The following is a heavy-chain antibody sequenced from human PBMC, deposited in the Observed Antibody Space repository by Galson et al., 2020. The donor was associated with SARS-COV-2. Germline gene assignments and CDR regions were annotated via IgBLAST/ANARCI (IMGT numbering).Heavy chain of an antibody. CDR3: ARGGRRWLQLRPYYYGMDV. J-gene: IGHJ6*02. CDR1: GGSFSGYY. Sequence: SETLSLTCDVYGGSFSGYYWSWIRQPPGKGLEWIGEINHSGSTNYNPSLKSRVTISVDTSKNQFSLKLSSVTAADTAVYYCARGGRRWLQLRPYYYGMDVWGQGTTVTVSS. D-gene: IGHD5-12*01. CDR2: INHSGST. V-gene: IGHV4-34*01.